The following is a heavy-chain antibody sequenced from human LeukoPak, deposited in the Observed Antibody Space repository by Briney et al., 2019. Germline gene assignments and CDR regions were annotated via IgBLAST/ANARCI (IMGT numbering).Heavy chain of an antibody. CDR3: VKVSSTVGATYFDY. D-gene: IGHD1-26*01. Sequence: PEGPLRLSCSASGFTFSSYAMHWVRQAPGKGLDYISGITSNGGTSYHADSVKGRFTISRDNSKNTLYFQMSSLRAEDTAVYYCVKVSSTVGATYFDYWGQGTLVTVSS. CDR2: ITSNGGTS. J-gene: IGHJ4*02. CDR1: GFTFSSYA. V-gene: IGHV3-64D*06.